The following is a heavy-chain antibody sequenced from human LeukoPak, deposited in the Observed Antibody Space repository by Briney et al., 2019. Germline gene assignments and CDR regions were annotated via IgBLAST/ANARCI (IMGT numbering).Heavy chain of an antibody. Sequence: GGSLRLSCAASGFTFNSYAMSWVRQAPGKGLEWVSVIYSDGSTYYADSVKGRFTISRDNSKNTLFLQMNSLRAEDTAVYYCARGTSVRNPLFSWGQGTLVTVSS. CDR1: GFTFNSYA. D-gene: IGHD1-14*01. V-gene: IGHV3-53*01. J-gene: IGHJ5*02. CDR3: ARGTSVRNPLFS. CDR2: IYSDGST.